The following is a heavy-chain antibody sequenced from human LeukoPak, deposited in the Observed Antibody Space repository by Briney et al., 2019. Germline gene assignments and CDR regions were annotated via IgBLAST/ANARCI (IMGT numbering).Heavy chain of an antibody. CDR2: IKSNSGGT. CDR3: ARGRVRGVIAPFDY. D-gene: IGHD3-10*01. V-gene: IGHV1-2*02. J-gene: IGHJ4*02. Sequence: GASVKVSCKASGYTFTGYYMHWVRQAPGQGLEWMGWIKSNSGGTNFAQKFQGRVSMTRDTSISTAYMELSRLRSDDTAVYYCARGRVRGVIAPFDYWGQGTLVTVSS. CDR1: GYTFTGYY.